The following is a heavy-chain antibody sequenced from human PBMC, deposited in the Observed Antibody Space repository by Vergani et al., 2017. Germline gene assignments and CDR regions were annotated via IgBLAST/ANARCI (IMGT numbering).Heavy chain of an antibody. V-gene: IGHV1-46*01. D-gene: IGHD4-17*01. CDR1: GGTFSSYA. CDR3: ARIDYGDSYGMDV. Sequence: QVQLVQSGAEVKKPGSSVKVSCKASGGTFSSYAISWVRQAPGQGLEWMGIIDPSGGSTSYAQKFQGRVTMTRDTSTSTVYMELSSLRSEDTAVYYCARIDYGDSYGMDVWGQGTTVTVSS. CDR2: IDPSGGST. J-gene: IGHJ6*02.